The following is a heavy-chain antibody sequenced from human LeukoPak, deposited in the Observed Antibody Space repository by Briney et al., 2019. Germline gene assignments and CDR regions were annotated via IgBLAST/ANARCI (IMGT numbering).Heavy chain of an antibody. CDR2: IYTSGST. D-gene: IGHD3-22*01. CDR3: ARADSGGDSSGYNWFDP. J-gene: IGHJ5*02. CDR1: GGSISSYY. V-gene: IGHV4-4*07. Sequence: SETLSLTCTVSGGSISSYYWSWIRQPAGKGLEWIGRIYTSGSTNYNPSLKSRVTMSVDTSKNQFSLKLSSVTAADTAVYYCARADSGGDSSGYNWFDPWGQGTLVTVSS.